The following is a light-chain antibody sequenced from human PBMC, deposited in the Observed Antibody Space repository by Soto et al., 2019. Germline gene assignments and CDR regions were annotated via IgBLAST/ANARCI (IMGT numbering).Light chain of an antibody. Sequence: EIVLTQSPATLSVSPVATATVSCRASQSVNSIYLAWYQQKPGQAPRLLIYGASSRATGIPDRFSGSGSGTDFTLTISSLEPEDFALYYCQHRSSWPPTFGQGTKLDIK. J-gene: IGKJ5*01. CDR1: QSVNSIY. V-gene: IGKV3D-20*02. CDR3: QHRSSWPPT. CDR2: GAS.